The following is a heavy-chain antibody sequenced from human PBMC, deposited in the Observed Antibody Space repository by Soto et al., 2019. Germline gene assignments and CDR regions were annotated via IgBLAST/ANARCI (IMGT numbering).Heavy chain of an antibody. D-gene: IGHD3-16*01. CDR2: ISYDGSNK. J-gene: IGHJ6*02. CDR3: ARVGCQDYYYYGMDV. V-gene: IGHV3-30-3*01. Sequence: QVQLVESGGGVVQPGRSLRLSCAASGFTFSSYAMHWVRQAPGKGLEWVAVISYDGSNKYYADSVKGRFTISGDNSKNTLYLQMNSLRAEDTAVYYCARVGCQDYYYYGMDVWGQGTTVTVSS. CDR1: GFTFSSYA.